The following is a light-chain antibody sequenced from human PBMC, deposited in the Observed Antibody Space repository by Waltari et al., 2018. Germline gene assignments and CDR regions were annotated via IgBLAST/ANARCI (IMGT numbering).Light chain of an antibody. CDR3: QQYYSTPPT. Sequence: SVLNSSNNNNYLAWYQQKPGLPPKLLIYWSSTRESGVPDRFSGSGSGTDFTLTISSLQAEDVAVYYCQQYYSTPPTFGQGTKLEIK. CDR2: WSS. CDR1: SVLNSSNNNNY. V-gene: IGKV4-1*01. J-gene: IGKJ2*01.